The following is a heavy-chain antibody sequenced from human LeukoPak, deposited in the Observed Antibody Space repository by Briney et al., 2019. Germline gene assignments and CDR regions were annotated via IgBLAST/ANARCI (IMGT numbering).Heavy chain of an antibody. D-gene: IGHD1-20*01. CDR2: IIPIFGTA. CDR1: GGTFSSYA. CDR3: ARDVNWYYFDY. Sequence: ASVKVSCKASGGTFSSYAISWVRQAPGQGLEWMGGIIPIFGTANYAQKFQGRVMITADESTSTAYMELSSLRSEDTAVYYCARDVNWYYFDYWGQGTLVTVSS. V-gene: IGHV1-69*01. J-gene: IGHJ4*02.